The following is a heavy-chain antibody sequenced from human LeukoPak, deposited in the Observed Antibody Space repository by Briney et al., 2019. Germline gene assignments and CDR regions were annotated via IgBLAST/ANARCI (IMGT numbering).Heavy chain of an antibody. CDR1: GFTFTRYA. Sequence: GGSLRLSCAASGFTFTRYAMSGVGQAPGKGLQWASALSAVGVRTYYADSVKGRFTISRDNSRNTLFLQMNSLRAEDTAVYYCAKDAVRVGSCSSTSCYSDPVDYWGQGTLVTVSS. V-gene: IGHV3-23*01. D-gene: IGHD2-2*01. J-gene: IGHJ4*02. CDR3: AKDAVRVGSCSSTSCYSDPVDY. CDR2: LSAVGVRT.